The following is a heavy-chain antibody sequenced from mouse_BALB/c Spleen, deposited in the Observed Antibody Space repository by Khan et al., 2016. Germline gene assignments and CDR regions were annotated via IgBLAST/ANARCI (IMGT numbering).Heavy chain of an antibody. Sequence: KESGPGILQPSQTLSLTCSFSGFSLNTYGIGVGWIRQPPGKGLEWLAHIWWNDNNSYNTALKSRLTISKDTSNNQVFLKIASVDTADTGTYYCARIARWDGAFCGQGTPVTVSA. CDR1: GFSLNTYGIG. CDR2: IWWNDNN. V-gene: IGHV8-11*01. CDR3: ARIARWDGAF. J-gene: IGHJ3*01. D-gene: IGHD4-1*01.